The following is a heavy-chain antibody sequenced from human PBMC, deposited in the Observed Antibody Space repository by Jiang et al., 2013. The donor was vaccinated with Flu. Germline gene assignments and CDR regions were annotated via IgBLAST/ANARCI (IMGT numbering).Heavy chain of an antibody. J-gene: IGHJ3*02. V-gene: IGHV3-30*04. CDR3: ATSDLYSSSWDDAFD. D-gene: IGHD6-13*01. CDR1: GFTFSSYA. CDR2: ISYDGSNK. Sequence: VQLVESGGGVVQPGRSLRLSCAASGFTFSSYAMHWVRQAPGKGLEWVAVISYDGSNKYYADSVKGRFTISRDNSKNTLYLQMNSLRAEDTAVYYXATSDLYSSSWDDAFD.